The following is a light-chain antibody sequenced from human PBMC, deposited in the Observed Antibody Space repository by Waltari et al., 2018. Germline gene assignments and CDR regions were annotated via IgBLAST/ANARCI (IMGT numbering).Light chain of an antibody. CDR1: QTVRTTY. CDR2: GAS. Sequence: EIVLTQSPGTLSLSPGERATLSCRASQTVRTTYLAWYQQKPGQAPTLLIYGASSRATGIPDRCSGSGSGTDFSLTISSLEPEEFAVYYCQQYDISPLTFGGGTKVEIK. V-gene: IGKV3-20*01. CDR3: QQYDISPLT. J-gene: IGKJ4*01.